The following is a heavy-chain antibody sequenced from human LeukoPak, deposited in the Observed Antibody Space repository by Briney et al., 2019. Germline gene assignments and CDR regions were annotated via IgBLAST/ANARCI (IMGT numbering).Heavy chain of an antibody. CDR2: IKEDGSQK. CDR3: ARVLAGYRDF. V-gene: IGHV3-7*05. CDR1: GFTFSTYE. D-gene: IGHD3-9*01. J-gene: IGHJ4*02. Sequence: PGGSLRLSCAVSGFTFSTYEMNWVRQAPGKGLEWVANIKEDGSQKDYVDSVKGRSTISRDNAKNSLYLQMNSLRAEDTAVYYCARVLAGYRDFWGQGTQVTVSS.